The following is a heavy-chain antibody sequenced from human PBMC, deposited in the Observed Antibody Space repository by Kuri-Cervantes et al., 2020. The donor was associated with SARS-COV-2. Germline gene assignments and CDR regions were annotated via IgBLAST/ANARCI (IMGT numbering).Heavy chain of an antibody. J-gene: IGHJ6*02. D-gene: IGHD6-19*01. CDR1: GYTFTGYY. CDR3: ARLAVAGTLRAFEYYYYGMDV. V-gene: IGHV1-2*02. CDR2: INPNSGGT. Sequence: GGSLRLSCKASGYTFTGYYMHWVRQAPGQGLEWMGWINPNSGGTNYAQKFQGRVTMTRDTSISTAYMELSSLRSEDTAVYYCARLAVAGTLRAFEYYYYGMDVWGQGTTVTVSS.